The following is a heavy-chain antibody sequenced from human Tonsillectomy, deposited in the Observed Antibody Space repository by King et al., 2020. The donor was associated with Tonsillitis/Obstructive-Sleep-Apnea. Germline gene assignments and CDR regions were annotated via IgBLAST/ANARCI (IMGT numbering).Heavy chain of an antibody. CDR1: GGTFSSYA. CDR2: IIPIFGTA. V-gene: IGHV1-69*12. CDR3: ARTPRAMXYXXXXXXX. D-gene: IGHD2-2*01. J-gene: IGHJ6*03. Sequence: QLVQSGAEVKKPGSSVKVSCKASGGTFSSYAISWVRQAPGQGLEWMGGIIPIFGTANYAQKFQGRVTITADESTSTANMELSSLRSEDTAVYYCARTPRAMXYXXXXXXXXGXGTTVTVSS.